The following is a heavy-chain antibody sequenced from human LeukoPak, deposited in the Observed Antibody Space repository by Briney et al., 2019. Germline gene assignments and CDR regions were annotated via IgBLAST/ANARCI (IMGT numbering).Heavy chain of an antibody. CDR2: LSGSGDRT. CDR3: ARGSSGLYVIDY. D-gene: IGHD3-16*01. CDR1: VFTFSSHA. V-gene: IGHV3-23*01. Sequence: PGGSLRLSCVAPVFTFSSHAMSWVRQVPGKGLEWVSSLSGSGDRTSYADSVKGRFTISRDNAKNSPYLQMNSLRAEDTAVYYCARGSSGLYVIDYWGQGTLVTVSS. J-gene: IGHJ4*02.